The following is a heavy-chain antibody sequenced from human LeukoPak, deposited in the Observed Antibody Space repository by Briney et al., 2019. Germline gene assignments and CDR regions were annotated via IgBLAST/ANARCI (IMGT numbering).Heavy chain of an antibody. V-gene: IGHV3-21*01. D-gene: IGHD3-22*01. CDR2: ISSSSSYI. Sequence: KPGGSLRLSCAASGFTFSSYSMNWVRQAPGKGLEGVSSISSSSSYIYYADSVKGGFTICRDNAKNSLYLQMNSLRAEDTAVYYCARETTYYYDSSGYYYYYYYGMDVWGQGTTVTVSS. CDR3: ARETTYYYDSSGYYYYYYYGMDV. J-gene: IGHJ6*02. CDR1: GFTFSSYS.